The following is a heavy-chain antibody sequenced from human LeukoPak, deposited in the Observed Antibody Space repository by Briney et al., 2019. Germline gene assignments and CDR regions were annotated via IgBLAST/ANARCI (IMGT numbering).Heavy chain of an antibody. CDR2: INAGNGNT. CDR3: ARAPGAWIQLWIDY. CDR1: GGTFSSYA. Sequence: PGASVKVSCKASGGTFSSYAISWVRQAPGQRLEWMGWINAGNGNTKYSQKFQGRVTITRDTSASTAYMELSSLRSEDTAVYYCARAPGAWIQLWIDYWGQGTLVTVSS. D-gene: IGHD5-18*01. J-gene: IGHJ4*02. V-gene: IGHV1-3*01.